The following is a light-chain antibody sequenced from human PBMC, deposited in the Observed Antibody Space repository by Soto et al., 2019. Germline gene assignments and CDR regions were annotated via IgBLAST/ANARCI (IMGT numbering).Light chain of an antibody. V-gene: IGLV2-8*02. CDR3: TSYAGTYSFFYV. Sequence: SVLTQPASANRSPGQSVTITSTGTSSDVGAYNYVSWYQQLPGKAPKLIIYEVSKRPSGVPDRFSGSKSGNTASLTVSGLQAEDEADYYCTSYAGTYSFFYVFGTGTKVTVL. CDR2: EVS. CDR1: SSDVGAYNY. J-gene: IGLJ1*01.